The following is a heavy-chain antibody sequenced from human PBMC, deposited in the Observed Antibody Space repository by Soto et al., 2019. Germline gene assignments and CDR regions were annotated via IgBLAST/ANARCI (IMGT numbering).Heavy chain of an antibody. D-gene: IGHD2-2*01. CDR1: GGSFSGYY. J-gene: IGHJ6*02. V-gene: IGHV4-34*01. Sequence: QVQLQQWGAGLLKPSETLSLTCAVYGGSFSGYYWSWIRQPPGKGLEWIGEINHSGSTNYNPSLKSRVTLSVDTSKNQFSLKLSSVTAADTAVYYCARWSVVVPAAVDYYYYGMDVWGQGTTVTVSS. CDR3: ARWSVVVPAAVDYYYYGMDV. CDR2: INHSGST.